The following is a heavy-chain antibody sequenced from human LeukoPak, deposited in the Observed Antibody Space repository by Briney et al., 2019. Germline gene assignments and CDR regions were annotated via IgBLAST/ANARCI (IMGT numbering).Heavy chain of an antibody. V-gene: IGHV1-2*02. D-gene: IGHD1-20*01. CDR2: INPNSGGT. CDR1: GYTFSDYY. Sequence: ASVKVSCKASGYTFSDYYMHWVRQAPGQGLEWMGWINPNSGGTNYAQKFQGRVTMTRDTSISTASMELSRLRSEDTAVYYCVTDRARLFWYFDLWGRGTLVTVSS. J-gene: IGHJ2*01. CDR3: VTDRARLFWYFDL.